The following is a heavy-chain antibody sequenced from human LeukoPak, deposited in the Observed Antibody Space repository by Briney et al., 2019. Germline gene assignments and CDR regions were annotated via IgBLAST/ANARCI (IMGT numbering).Heavy chain of an antibody. D-gene: IGHD3-10*01. V-gene: IGHV3-23*01. Sequence: GGSLRLSCAASGFTFYSYAMSWVRQAPGKGLEWVSAISGSGASTYYADSVKGRFTITRDNSKNMLFLQMNSLTAADTAVYFCAGWKFGESDSPFFYFYFGMDVWGQGTTVTVSS. CDR1: GFTFYSYA. CDR2: ISGSGAST. CDR3: AGWKFGESDSPFFYFYFGMDV. J-gene: IGHJ6*02.